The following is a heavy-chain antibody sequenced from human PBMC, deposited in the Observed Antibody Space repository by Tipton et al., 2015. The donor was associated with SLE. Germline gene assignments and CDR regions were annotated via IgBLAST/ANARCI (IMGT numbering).Heavy chain of an antibody. Sequence: GSLRLSCAASGFTFSSYAMNWVRQAPGKGLEWVSAIGASGGRTYYADSVKGRFTISRDNSKNTLYLQMNSLRAEDTAVYYCARHYPVVVVTATNDAFDIWGQGTMVTVSS. V-gene: IGHV3-23*01. J-gene: IGHJ3*02. CDR3: ARHYPVVVVTATNDAFDI. CDR1: GFTFSSYA. CDR2: IGASGGRT. D-gene: IGHD2-21*02.